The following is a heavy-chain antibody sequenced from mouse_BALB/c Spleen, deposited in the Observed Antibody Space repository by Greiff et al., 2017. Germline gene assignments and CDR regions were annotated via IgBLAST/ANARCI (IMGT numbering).Heavy chain of an antibody. V-gene: IGHV3-6*02. CDR3: ARGKGSFAY. Sequence: EVQLQQSGPGLVKPSQSLSLTCSVTGYSITSGYYWNWIRQFPGNKLEWMGYISYDGSNNYNPSLKNRISITRDTSKNQFFLKLNSVTTEDTATYYCARGKGSFAYWGQGTLVTVSA. CDR1: GYSITSGYY. CDR2: ISYDGSN. J-gene: IGHJ3*01.